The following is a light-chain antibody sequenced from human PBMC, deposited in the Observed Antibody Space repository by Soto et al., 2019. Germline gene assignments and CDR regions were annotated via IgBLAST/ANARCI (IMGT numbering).Light chain of an antibody. CDR3: QHYGDSPPYT. CDR1: QNVFNNY. J-gene: IGKJ2*01. V-gene: IGKV3-20*01. CDR2: GTS. Sequence: VLTQSPGTLSVSPGERATLSCRASQNVFNNYLAWYQQRPGQAPRLLIYGTSIRATGVPDRFRGSGSGTDFTLTISRLEPEDFAVYYCQHYGDSPPYTFGQGTKLEIK.